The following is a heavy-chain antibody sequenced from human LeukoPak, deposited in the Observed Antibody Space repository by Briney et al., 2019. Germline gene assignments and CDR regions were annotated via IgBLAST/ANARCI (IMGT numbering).Heavy chain of an antibody. D-gene: IGHD6-19*01. CDR3: ASSGPYSSGWYAFDI. CDR1: GFTFGSYA. CDR2: ISGSGGST. J-gene: IGHJ3*02. Sequence: GGSLRLSCAASGFTFGSYAMSWVRQAPGKGLEWVPAISGSGGSTYYADSVKGRFTIYRDNSKNTLYLQMNSQTAEDTAVYYCASSGPYSSGWYAFDIWGQGTMVTVSS. V-gene: IGHV3-23*01.